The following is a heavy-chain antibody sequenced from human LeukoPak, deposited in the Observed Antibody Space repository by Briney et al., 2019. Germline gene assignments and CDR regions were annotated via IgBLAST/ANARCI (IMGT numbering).Heavy chain of an antibody. CDR2: ISSSSTYI. V-gene: IGHV3-21*05. D-gene: IGHD6-25*01. CDR1: GFTFSSYS. Sequence: GGSLRLSCAASGFTFSSYSMNWVRQAPGKGLEWVSYISSSSTYIYYADSVTGRFTISRDNAKNSLYLQMNSLRAEDTALYYCARQAAATRGDYFYYMDVWGKGTPVTVSS. J-gene: IGHJ6*03. CDR3: ARQAAATRGDYFYYMDV.